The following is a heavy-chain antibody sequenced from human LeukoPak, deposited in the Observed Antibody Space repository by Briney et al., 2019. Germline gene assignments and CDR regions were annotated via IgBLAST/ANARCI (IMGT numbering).Heavy chain of an antibody. V-gene: IGHV4-34*01. J-gene: IGHJ3*02. CDR3: ARVNYYGSGSYIPDAFDI. CDR2: INHSGST. CDR1: GGSFSGYY. D-gene: IGHD3-10*01. Sequence: PSETLSLTCAVYGGSFSGYYWSWIRQPPGKGLEWIGEINHSGSTNYNPSLKSRVTISVDTSKNQFSLKLSSVTAADTAVYYCARVNYYGSGSYIPDAFDIWGQGTMVTVSS.